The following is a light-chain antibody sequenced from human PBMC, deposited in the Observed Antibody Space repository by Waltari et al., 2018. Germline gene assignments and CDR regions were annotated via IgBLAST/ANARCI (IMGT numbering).Light chain of an antibody. CDR2: EAS. CDR1: QSVRSY. CDR3: QQRSNWPPTCT. V-gene: IGKV3-11*01. J-gene: IGKJ1*01. Sequence: EIVLTQSPATLSLSPGERATLSCRASQSVRSYLAWYQQKPGQAPRLLIYEASNRATGIPARFSGSGSGTDFTLTISSLESEDFAVYYCQQRSNWPPTCTFGQGTKVEIK.